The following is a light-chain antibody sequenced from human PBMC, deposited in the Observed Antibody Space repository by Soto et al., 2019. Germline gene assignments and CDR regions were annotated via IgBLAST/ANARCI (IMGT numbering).Light chain of an antibody. V-gene: IGLV1-40*01. J-gene: IGLJ2*01. CDR3: QSYDSSLSAVV. CDR2: GDS. Sequence: QSVLTQPPSVSGAPGQRDTISCTGSSSNFGAGYDVHWYQQLPGTAPKLLIYGDSNRPSGVPDRFSGSKSGTSASLAITGLQAEDEADYYCQSYDSSLSAVVFGGGTKLTVL. CDR1: SSNFGAGYD.